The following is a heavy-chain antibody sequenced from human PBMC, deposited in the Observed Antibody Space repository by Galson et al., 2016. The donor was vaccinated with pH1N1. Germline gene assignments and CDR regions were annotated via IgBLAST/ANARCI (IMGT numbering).Heavy chain of an antibody. V-gene: IGHV4-4*08. CDR3: ARFYGDHQYYYGMDV. CDR2: ILRSGST. Sequence: TLSLTCTVSGGSISSYSWSWIRQPPGKGLQWIGNILRSGSTEHNASLKSRASISVDTSKNHFCLNLSSVTAADTAMYYCARFYGDHQYYYGMDVWGQGTTVTVSS. D-gene: IGHD4-17*01. J-gene: IGHJ6*02. CDR1: GGSISSYS.